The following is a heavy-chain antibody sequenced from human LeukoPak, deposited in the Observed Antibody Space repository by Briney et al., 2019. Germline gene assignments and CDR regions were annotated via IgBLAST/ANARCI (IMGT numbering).Heavy chain of an antibody. V-gene: IGHV3-33*06. Sequence: GRSLRLSCAASGFTFSSYGMHWVRQAPGKGLEWVAVIWYDGSNKYYADSVKGRFTISRDNSKNTLYLQMSSLRPEDTAVYYCAKEGRWLQLGGAFDIWGQGTMVTVSS. CDR2: IWYDGSNK. J-gene: IGHJ3*02. D-gene: IGHD5-24*01. CDR3: AKEGRWLQLGGAFDI. CDR1: GFTFSSYG.